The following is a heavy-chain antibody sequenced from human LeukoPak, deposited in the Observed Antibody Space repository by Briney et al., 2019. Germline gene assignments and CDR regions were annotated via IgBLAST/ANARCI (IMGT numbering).Heavy chain of an antibody. CDR3: ARDFDKDGYNYFDY. CDR2: IIPIFGTA. Sequence: GASVKVSCKASGGTFSSYAISWVRQAPGQGLEWMGGIIPIFGTANYAQKFQGRVTITADESTSTAYMELSSLRSEDTAVYYCARDFDKDGYNYFDYWGQGTLVTVSS. V-gene: IGHV1-69*13. D-gene: IGHD5-24*01. CDR1: GGTFSSYA. J-gene: IGHJ4*02.